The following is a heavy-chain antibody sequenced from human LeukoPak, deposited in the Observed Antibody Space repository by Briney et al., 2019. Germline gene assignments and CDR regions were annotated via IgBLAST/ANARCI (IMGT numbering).Heavy chain of an antibody. V-gene: IGHV3-21*01. CDR1: GFTFSSYG. Sequence: GGSLRLSCAASGFTFSSYGINWVRQAPGKGLEWVSSIDVGSYAYYANSVKGRFTISRDNAKNSLYLQMNSLRAEDTAVYYCARGRWLQARGPSFDYWGQGTLVTVSS. CDR3: ARGRWLQARGPSFDY. D-gene: IGHD5-24*01. CDR2: IDVGSYA. J-gene: IGHJ4*02.